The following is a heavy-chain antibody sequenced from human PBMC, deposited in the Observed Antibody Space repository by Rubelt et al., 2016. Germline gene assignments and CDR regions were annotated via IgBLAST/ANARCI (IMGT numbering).Heavy chain of an antibody. D-gene: IGHD5-12*01. CDR3: ARDLGRSGYASCSDY. CDR2: IYYSGST. V-gene: IGHV4-39*02. CDR1: GGSISSTSYY. J-gene: IGHJ4*02. Sequence: QLQLQESGPGLVKPSETLSLTCTVSGGSISSTSYYWVWIRQPPGKGLGWIGSIYYSGSTYYNPSLKSRVTISVDTSKNQCCLELGSVTAADTAVYYCARDLGRSGYASCSDYWGRGTLVTVSS.